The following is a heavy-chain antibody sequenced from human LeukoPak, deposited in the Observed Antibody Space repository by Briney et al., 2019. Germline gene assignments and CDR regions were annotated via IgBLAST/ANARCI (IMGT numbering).Heavy chain of an antibody. V-gene: IGHV1-69*05. D-gene: IGHD6-6*01. CDR2: IIPIFGTA. CDR3: ARSPLPHSSSAGYYYYMDV. Sequence: SVKVSCKASGGTFSSYAISWVRQAPGQGLEWMGVIIPIFGTANYAQKFQGRVTITTDESTSTAYMELSSLRSEDTAVYYCARSPLPHSSSAGYYYYMDVWGKGTTVTVSS. CDR1: GGTFSSYA. J-gene: IGHJ6*03.